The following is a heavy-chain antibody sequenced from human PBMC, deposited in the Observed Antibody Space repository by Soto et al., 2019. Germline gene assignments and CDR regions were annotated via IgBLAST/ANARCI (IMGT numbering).Heavy chain of an antibody. CDR2: IYRTGST. CDR1: GGSFTSNNW. J-gene: IGHJ4*02. D-gene: IGHD1-7*01. CDR3: ASRDPGTSVDY. Sequence: PSETLSLTCAVSGGSFTSNNWWTWVRQPPGQGLEWIGEIYRTGSTTSNPSLKSRVTISLDKSENQFSLKVTSLTAADTAVYYCASRDPGTSVDYWGQGTLVTVSS. V-gene: IGHV4-4*02.